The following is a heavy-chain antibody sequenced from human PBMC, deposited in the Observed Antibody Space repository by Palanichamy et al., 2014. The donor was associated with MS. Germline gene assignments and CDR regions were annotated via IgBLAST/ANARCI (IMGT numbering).Heavy chain of an antibody. J-gene: IGHJ3*02. Sequence: EVQLVESGGGLVQPGGSLRLSCAASGFTFSSYWMNWVRQAPGKGLVWVSRIDSDGSSIRYADSVKGRFTISRDNAKNTLYLQMDSLRAEDTAVYHCAREYTFSFGLGSDAFDIWGQGTMVTVSS. CDR1: GFTFSSYW. V-gene: IGHV3-74*01. CDR2: IDSDGSSI. D-gene: IGHD3-10*01. CDR3: AREYTFSFGLGSDAFDI.